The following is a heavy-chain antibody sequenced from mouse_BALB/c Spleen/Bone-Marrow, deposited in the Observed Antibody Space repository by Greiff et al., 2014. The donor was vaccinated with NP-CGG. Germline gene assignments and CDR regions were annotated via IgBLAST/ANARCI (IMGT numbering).Heavy chain of an antibody. CDR2: IDPENGNI. Sequence: EVQLQQSGAELVKPGASVKLSCTASGFNIKDTYIHWVKRRPEQGLEWIGRIDPENGNIKYDPKFQVKATITADTSSNTAYLQLSSLTSEGAAVYYCTRRGFDFWGQGTPLTVSS. CDR3: TRRGFDF. CDR1: GFNIKDTY. V-gene: IGHV14-3*02. J-gene: IGHJ2*01.